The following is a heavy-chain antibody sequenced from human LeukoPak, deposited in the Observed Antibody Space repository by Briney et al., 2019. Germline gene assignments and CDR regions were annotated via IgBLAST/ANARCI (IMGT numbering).Heavy chain of an antibody. CDR1: GFTFSSYA. V-gene: IGHV3-64D*09. CDR3: VRLLEYSSSSCWFDP. J-gene: IGHJ5*02. CDR2: ISSNGGST. Sequence: GGSLRLSCSASGFTFSSYAMHWVRQAPGKGLEYVSAISSNGGSTYYADSVKGRFTISRDNSKNTLYLQMSSLRAEDTAVYYCVRLLEYSSSSCWFDPWGQGTLVTVSS. D-gene: IGHD6-6*01.